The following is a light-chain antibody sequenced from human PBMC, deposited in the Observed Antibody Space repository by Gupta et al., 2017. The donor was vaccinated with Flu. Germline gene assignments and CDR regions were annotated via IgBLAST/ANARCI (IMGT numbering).Light chain of an antibody. Sequence: DIKMTKFQSSLPASIGDRVIITCRAGQSSSRFLNWYQQKPGKAPKLLYYASSTLKSGVPSRCSGSSSATDFTLTISRLETEYFATYYCQQTYSRRTFGQGTRVEIK. CDR2: ASS. J-gene: IGKJ1*01. CDR3: QQTYSRRT. CDR1: QSSSRF. V-gene: IGKV1-39*01.